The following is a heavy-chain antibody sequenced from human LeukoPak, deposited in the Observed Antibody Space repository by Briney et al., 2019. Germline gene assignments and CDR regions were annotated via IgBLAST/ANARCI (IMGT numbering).Heavy chain of an antibody. CDR1: GFTFTTYN. Sequence: GGSLRLPCAASGFTFTTYNMNWVRQAPGKGLEWVSFISSDSKIIYYADSVKGRFTVSRDNAKNSLYLQMNSLTDEDTAVYYCARNPAGIGDYWGQGTLVTVSS. CDR2: ISSDSKII. V-gene: IGHV3-48*02. D-gene: IGHD1-26*01. J-gene: IGHJ4*02. CDR3: ARNPAGIGDY.